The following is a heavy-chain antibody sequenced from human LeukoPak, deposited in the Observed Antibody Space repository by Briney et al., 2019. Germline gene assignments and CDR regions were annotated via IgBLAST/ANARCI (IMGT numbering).Heavy chain of an antibody. V-gene: IGHV3-7*04. CDR3: ARGDFWSGDYTDAFDV. CDR2: IKPDGSEK. CDR1: GFTFSNYW. D-gene: IGHD3-3*01. Sequence: GGSLRLSCAASGFTFSNYWMSWVRQAPGKGLEWVANIKPDGSEKYYVDSVKGRFSISRVNVRNALYLQMNSLRVGDTALYYCARGDFWSGDYTDAFDVWGQGTMVTVSS. J-gene: IGHJ3*01.